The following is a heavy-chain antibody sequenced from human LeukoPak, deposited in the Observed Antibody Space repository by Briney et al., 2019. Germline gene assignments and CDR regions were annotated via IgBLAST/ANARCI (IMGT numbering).Heavy chain of an antibody. CDR2: IYYSGNT. V-gene: IGHV4-39*01. CDR3: ASHMAIDYYFDF. D-gene: IGHD3-9*01. CDR1: GGSISSSNYY. J-gene: IGHJ4*02. Sequence: KASETLSLTCTVSGGSISSSNYYWSWIRQPPGKGMEWIGSIYYSGNTHYNPSLKSRVAISIDTSKNQFSLKLSSVTAADTAIYYCASHMAIDYYFDFWGQGTLVTVSS.